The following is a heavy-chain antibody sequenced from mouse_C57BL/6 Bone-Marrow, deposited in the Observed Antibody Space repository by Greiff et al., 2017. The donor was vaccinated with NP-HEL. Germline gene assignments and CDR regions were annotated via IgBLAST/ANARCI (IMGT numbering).Heavy chain of an antibody. Sequence: EVMLVESGGGLVQPGGSLSLSCAASGFTFTDYYMSWVRQPPGKALEWLGFIRNKANGYTTEYSASVKGRFTISRDNSQSILYLQMKALRAEDSATYYCARSIYYDYADDPFYAMDYGGQGTAVTVSA. J-gene: IGHJ4*01. CDR3: ARSIYYDYADDPFYAMDY. CDR2: IRNKANGYTT. V-gene: IGHV7-3*01. D-gene: IGHD2-4*01. CDR1: GFTFTDYY.